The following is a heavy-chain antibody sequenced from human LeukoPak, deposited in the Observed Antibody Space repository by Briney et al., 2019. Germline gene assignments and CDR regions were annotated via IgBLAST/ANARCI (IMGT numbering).Heavy chain of an antibody. CDR1: GFPYRRYS. Sequence: GSLRLSCAASGFPYRRYSMNWVRQAPGKGLEWVANIKQDGSEKYYVDSVKGRFTISRDNAKNSLYLQMNSLRAEDTAVYYCARVSMVRGVMGYDYWGQGTLVTVSS. CDR3: ARVSMVRGVMGYDY. J-gene: IGHJ4*02. CDR2: IKQDGSEK. V-gene: IGHV3-7*01. D-gene: IGHD3-10*01.